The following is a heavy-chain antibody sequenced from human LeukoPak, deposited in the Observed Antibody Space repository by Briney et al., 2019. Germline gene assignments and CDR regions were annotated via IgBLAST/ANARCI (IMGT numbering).Heavy chain of an antibody. D-gene: IGHD3-9*01. J-gene: IGHJ4*02. CDR2: IGGSSRSM. CDR1: GFTFSTYS. V-gene: IGHV3-21*01. CDR3: ARELDEGFDY. Sequence: RGSLRLSCAASGFTFSTYSMNWVRQAPGKGLEWVSSIGGSSRSMYYADSVKGRFTISRDNARNSLFLQMNSLRAEDTAVYYCARELDEGFDYWGQGTLVTVSS.